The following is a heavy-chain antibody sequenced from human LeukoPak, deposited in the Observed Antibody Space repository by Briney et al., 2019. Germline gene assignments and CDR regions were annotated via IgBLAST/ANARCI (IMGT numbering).Heavy chain of an antibody. Sequence: PGRSLRLSCAASGFTFSSYAMNWVRQAPGKGLEWVSSISSSSSYIYYADSVKGRFTISRDNAKNSLYLQMNSLRAEDTAVYYCAREEHSSSWTVDYWGQGTLVTVSS. J-gene: IGHJ4*02. CDR3: AREEHSSSWTVDY. D-gene: IGHD6-13*01. CDR2: ISSSSSYI. V-gene: IGHV3-21*01. CDR1: GFTFSSYA.